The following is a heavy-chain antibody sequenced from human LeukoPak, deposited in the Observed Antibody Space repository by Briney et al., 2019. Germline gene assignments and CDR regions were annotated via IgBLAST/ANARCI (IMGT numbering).Heavy chain of an antibody. Sequence: SETLSLTCTVSGYSINSGDYYWSWIRQPPGNGLEGIGYTYYSGSTYYNPSLKSRVTISVDTSKNQFYLKLSSVTAADTAVYYCARDNGYGQLDSWGQGTLVTVSS. CDR2: TYYSGST. CDR3: ARDNGYGQLDS. J-gene: IGHJ4*02. V-gene: IGHV4-30-4*01. D-gene: IGHD2-15*01. CDR1: GYSINSGDYY.